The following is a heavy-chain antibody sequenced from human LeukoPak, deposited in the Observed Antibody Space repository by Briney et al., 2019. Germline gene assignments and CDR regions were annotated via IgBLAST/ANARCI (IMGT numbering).Heavy chain of an antibody. J-gene: IGHJ4*02. D-gene: IGHD3-22*01. CDR1: GGSISSSSYY. CDR2: IYYSGST. Sequence: PSETLSLTCTVSGGSISSSSYYWGWIRQPPGKGLEWIGSIYYSGSTYYNPSLKSRVTISVDTSKNQFSLKLSSVTAADTAVYYCARHPNPYYYDSSGYPFDYWGQGTLVTVSS. V-gene: IGHV4-39*01. CDR3: ARHPNPYYYDSSGYPFDY.